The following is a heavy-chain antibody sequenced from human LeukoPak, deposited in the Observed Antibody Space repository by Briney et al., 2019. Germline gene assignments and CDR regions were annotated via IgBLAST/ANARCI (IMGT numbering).Heavy chain of an antibody. Sequence: SETLSLTCSVSGGSISSYYWSWIRQPPGKGLEWIGNIHYSGSTNYNPSLKSRVTISVDTSKNQFSLKLSSVTAADTAVYYCARGSAYYYDSSGYYLGLPFDYWGQGTLVTVSS. CDR3: ARGSAYYYDSSGYYLGLPFDY. D-gene: IGHD3-22*01. V-gene: IGHV4-59*12. J-gene: IGHJ4*02. CDR2: IHYSGST. CDR1: GGSISSYY.